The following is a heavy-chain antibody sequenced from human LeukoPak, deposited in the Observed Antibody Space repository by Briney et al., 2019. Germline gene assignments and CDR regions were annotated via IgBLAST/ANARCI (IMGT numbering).Heavy chain of an antibody. CDR3: ARHRSSSWYTLGQFDY. V-gene: IGHV4-59*08. Sequence: PSETLSLTCTVSGGSISSYYWSWIRQPPGKGLEWIGYIYYSGSTNYNPSLKSRVTISVDTSKNQFSLKLSSVTAADTAVYYCARHRSSSWYTLGQFDYWGQGTLVTVSS. CDR2: IYYSGST. CDR1: GGSISSYY. J-gene: IGHJ4*02. D-gene: IGHD6-13*01.